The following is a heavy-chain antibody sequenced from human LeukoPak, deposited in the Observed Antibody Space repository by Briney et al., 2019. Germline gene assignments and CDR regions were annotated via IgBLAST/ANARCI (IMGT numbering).Heavy chain of an antibody. CDR3: ARAYNWDDSTLSFRGTWVEFDY. J-gene: IGHJ4*02. Sequence: VASVKVSCKASVYTFITYSIHWVRQAPGQGLEWMVWINPIRGGTKYAQKFQDRVTLTRDTSNSTAFMELNSLGSDDTAVFYCARAYNWDDSTLSFRGTWVEFDYWGQGTLVTVSS. D-gene: IGHD1-1*01. V-gene: IGHV1-2*02. CDR2: INPIRGGT. CDR1: VYTFITYS.